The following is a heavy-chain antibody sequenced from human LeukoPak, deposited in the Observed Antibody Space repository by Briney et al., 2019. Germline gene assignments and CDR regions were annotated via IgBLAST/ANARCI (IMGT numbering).Heavy chain of an antibody. D-gene: IGHD6-13*01. Sequence: GGSLRLSCAASGFTFSSYAMSWVRQAPGKGLEWVSAISGSGGSTYYADSVKGRFTISRDNSKNTLYLQMNSLRAEDTAVYYRAKAGVSGAAAGDFDYWGQGTLVTVSS. J-gene: IGHJ4*02. CDR1: GFTFSSYA. CDR3: AKAGVSGAAAGDFDY. V-gene: IGHV3-23*01. CDR2: ISGSGGST.